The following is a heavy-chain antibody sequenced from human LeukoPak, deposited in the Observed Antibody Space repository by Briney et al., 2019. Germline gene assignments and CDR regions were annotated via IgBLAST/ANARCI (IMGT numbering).Heavy chain of an antibody. D-gene: IGHD3-9*01. CDR1: GFTVSSNY. CDR2: IYSGGST. J-gene: IGHJ6*03. Sequence: GGSLRLSCAASGFTVSSNYMSWVRQAPGKGLEWVSVIYSGGSTYYADSVKGRFTISRDNSKNTLYLQMNSLRAEDTAVYYCARSTIENYYMDVWGKGTTVTVSS. V-gene: IGHV3-53*01. CDR3: ARSTIENYYMDV.